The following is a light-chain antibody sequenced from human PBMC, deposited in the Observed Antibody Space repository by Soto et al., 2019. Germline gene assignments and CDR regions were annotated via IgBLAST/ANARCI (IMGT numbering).Light chain of an antibody. CDR1: QSISSSD. Sequence: EIVLTQSPGTLSLSPGERATLSCRASQSISSSDLAWYQQKPGQAPRLLIFGASSRAPDIPDRFSGSGSGTDVTLTISRREPEDFAVYDGQQSANSPPKYTCGQGTKLEI. CDR3: QQSANSPPKYT. V-gene: IGKV3-20*01. CDR2: GAS. J-gene: IGKJ2*01.